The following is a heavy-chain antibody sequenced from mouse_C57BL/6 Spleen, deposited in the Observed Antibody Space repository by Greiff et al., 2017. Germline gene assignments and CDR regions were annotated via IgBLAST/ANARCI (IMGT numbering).Heavy chain of an antibody. V-gene: IGHV5-16*01. CDR1: GFTFSDYY. CDR3: AREGLRLGAMDY. J-gene: IGHJ4*01. CDR2: INYDGSST. Sequence: EVQRVESEGGLVQPGSSMKLSCTASGFTFSDYYMAWVRQVPEKGLEWVANINYDGSSTYYLDSLKSRFIISRDNAKNILYLQMSSLKSEDTATYYCAREGLRLGAMDYWGQGTSVTVSS. D-gene: IGHD2-4*01.